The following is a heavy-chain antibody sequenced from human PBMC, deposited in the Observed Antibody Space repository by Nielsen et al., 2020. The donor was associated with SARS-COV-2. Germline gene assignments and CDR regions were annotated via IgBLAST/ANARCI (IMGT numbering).Heavy chain of an antibody. CDR1: GGTFSSYA. Sequence: SVKVSCKASGGTFSSYAISWVRQAPGQGLEWMGGIIPIFGTANYAQKFQGRVTITADKSTSTAYMELSSLRSEDTAVYYCARARSYYGSGSSYFDYWGQGTLVTVSS. CDR2: IIPIFGTA. CDR3: ARARSYYGSGSSYFDY. D-gene: IGHD3-10*01. J-gene: IGHJ4*02. V-gene: IGHV1-69*06.